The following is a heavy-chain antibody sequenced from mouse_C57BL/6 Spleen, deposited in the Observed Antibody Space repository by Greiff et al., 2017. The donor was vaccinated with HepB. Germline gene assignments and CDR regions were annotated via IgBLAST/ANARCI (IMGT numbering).Heavy chain of an antibody. J-gene: IGHJ3*01. V-gene: IGHV1-55*01. CDR1: GYTFTSYW. CDR3: ATVYYGNPWFAY. CDR2: IYPGSGST. D-gene: IGHD2-1*01. Sequence: QVQLQQPGAELVKPGASVKVSCKASGYTFTSYWITWVKQRPGQGLEWIGDIYPGSGSTNYNEKFKSKATLTVDTSSSTAYMQLSSLTSEDSAVYYCATVYYGNPWFAYWGQGTLVTVSA.